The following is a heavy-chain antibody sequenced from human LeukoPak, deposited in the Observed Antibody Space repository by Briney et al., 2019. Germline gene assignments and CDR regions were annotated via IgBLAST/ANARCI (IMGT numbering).Heavy chain of an antibody. CDR2: INHSGST. D-gene: IGHD2-2*01. V-gene: IGHV4-34*01. CDR3: ARGNGLYCSSTSCYRNWFDP. J-gene: IGHJ5*02. Sequence: SETLSLTCAVYGGSFSGYYWGWIRQPPGKGLEWIGEINHSGSTNYNPSLKSRVTISVDTSKNQFSLKLSSVTAADTAVYYCARGNGLYCSSTSCYRNWFDPWGQGTLVTVSS. CDR1: GGSFSGYY.